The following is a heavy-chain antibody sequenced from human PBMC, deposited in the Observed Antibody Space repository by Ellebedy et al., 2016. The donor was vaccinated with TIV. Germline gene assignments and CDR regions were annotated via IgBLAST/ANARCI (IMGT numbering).Heavy chain of an antibody. CDR2: VSNTGYS. V-gene: IGHV4-39*01. J-gene: IGHJ5*02. D-gene: IGHD3-10*01. CDR1: GGSITSDNYF. CDR3: ARHTAFGINWFGP. Sequence: PSETLSLTCTVSGGSITSDNYFWGWVRQPPGKGLEWIGSVSNTGYSYYNPSLRSRVTISRDTSKNHFSLMMNSVTAADASIYFCARHTAFGINWFGPWGQGALVTVSS.